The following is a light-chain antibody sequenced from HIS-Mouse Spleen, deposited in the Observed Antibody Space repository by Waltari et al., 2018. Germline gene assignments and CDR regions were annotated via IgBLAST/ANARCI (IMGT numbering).Light chain of an antibody. CDR3: QQYYSTPLT. CDR1: QSVLYSYNNKNY. CDR2: WAS. Sequence: DILMTQSPDSLAVSLGERATINCKSSQSVLYSYNNKNYLAWSQQKPGQPPKLLIYWASTRESGVPDRFSGSGSGTDFTLTISSLQAEDVAVYYCQQYYSTPLTFGGGTKVEIK. V-gene: IGKV4-1*01. J-gene: IGKJ4*01.